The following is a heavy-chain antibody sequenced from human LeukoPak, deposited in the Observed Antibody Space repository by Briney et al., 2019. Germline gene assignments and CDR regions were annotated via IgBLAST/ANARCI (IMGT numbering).Heavy chain of an antibody. D-gene: IGHD3-10*01. CDR3: ARAINYGSGSYYFDY. J-gene: IGHJ4*02. CDR1: GGSIGGYY. V-gene: IGHV4-34*01. CDR2: IKHSVNA. Sequence: SATLSLTCVLHGGSIGGYYWSWIRQSPGKGLEWIGEIKHSVNANYNPSLMSRVTISVDTSKTQFSLKMTSVTAADTAVYYCARAINYGSGSYYFDYWDQGALVTVSS.